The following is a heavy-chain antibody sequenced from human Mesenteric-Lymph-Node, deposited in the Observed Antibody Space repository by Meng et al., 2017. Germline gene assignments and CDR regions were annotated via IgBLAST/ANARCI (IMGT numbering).Heavy chain of an antibody. J-gene: IGHJ4*02. CDR1: CGSISSSNW. D-gene: IGHD6-19*01. CDR3: ARVGQWLPIDY. CDR2: IDHSGST. V-gene: IGHV4-4*02. Sequence: VGWQEWVPGLVRPSGTLSITCAVSCGSISSSNWWSWVRQPPGKGLEWIGEIDHSGSTNYNPSLKSRVTISVDKSKNQFSLNLSSVTAAYTAVYYCARVGQWLPIDYWGQGTLVTVSS.